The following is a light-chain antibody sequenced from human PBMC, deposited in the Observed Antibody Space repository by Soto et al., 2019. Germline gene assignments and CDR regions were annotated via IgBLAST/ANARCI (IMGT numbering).Light chain of an antibody. CDR2: GAS. Sequence: EIVMTQSPVTLSVSPGERVTLSCRASQSVSSNLAWYQQKPGQAPRLLIYGASTRATGIPARFSGSGSGAEFTLTISSPQSEDFDVYYCQQYNNWPGWAFGQGTKVE. V-gene: IGKV3-15*01. CDR3: QQYNNWPGWA. CDR1: QSVSSN. J-gene: IGKJ1*01.